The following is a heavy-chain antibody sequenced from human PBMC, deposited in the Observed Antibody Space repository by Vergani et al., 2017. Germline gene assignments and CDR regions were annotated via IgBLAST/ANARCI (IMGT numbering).Heavy chain of an antibody. CDR1: GYSISSGYY. CDR2: IYHSGST. D-gene: IGHD4-11*01. Sequence: QVQLQESGPGLVKPSETLSLTCAVSGYSISSGYYWGWIRQPPGRGLEWIGSIYHSGSTYYNPSPRGRVTISVDTSKNQFALKLSSVTAAYTAVYYCARGYSNYVRFAWFDPWGQGTLVTGSS. J-gene: IGHJ5*02. V-gene: IGHV4-38-2*01. CDR3: ARGYSNYVRFAWFDP.